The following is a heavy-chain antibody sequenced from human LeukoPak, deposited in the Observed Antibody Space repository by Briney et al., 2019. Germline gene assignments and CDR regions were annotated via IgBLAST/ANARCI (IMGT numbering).Heavy chain of an antibody. D-gene: IGHD1-26*01. CDR3: ARDPYSGNYGDYYYYYMDV. J-gene: IGHJ6*03. CDR1: GFIFSSYW. CDR2: ITSSSTYI. V-gene: IGHV3-21*01. Sequence: GGSLRLSCAASGFIFSSYWMNWVRQAPAKGLEWVSSITSSSTYIYYADSVKGRFTISRDNARNSLYLQMNSLRVEDTAVYYCARDPYSGNYGDYYYYYMDVWGKGTTVTISS.